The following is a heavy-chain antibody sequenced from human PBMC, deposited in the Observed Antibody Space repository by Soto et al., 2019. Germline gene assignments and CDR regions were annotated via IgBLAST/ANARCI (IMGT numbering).Heavy chain of an antibody. CDR1: GYIFTSYG. CDR2: INTYNGKT. Sequence: QVQLVQSGAEVKNPGASVKVSCKTSGYIFTSYGIGWARQAPGQGLEWMGWINTYNGKTNYAQNLQGRVTLTTDTSTSTAYMELRSRRSNDTAIYYCAMVDVYVTPSPQDVWGQGTTVTVSS. V-gene: IGHV1-18*01. J-gene: IGHJ6*02. D-gene: IGHD3-16*01. CDR3: AMVDVYVTPSPQDV.